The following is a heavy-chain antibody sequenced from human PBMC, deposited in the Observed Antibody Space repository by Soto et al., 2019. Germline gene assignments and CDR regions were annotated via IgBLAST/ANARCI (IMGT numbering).Heavy chain of an antibody. CDR1: GFTFGDYA. J-gene: IGHJ4*02. CDR3: SADILTGYYFYFDY. V-gene: IGHV3-49*03. CDR2: IRSKAYGGTT. D-gene: IGHD3-9*01. Sequence: PGGSLRLSCTASGFTFGDYAMSWFRQAPGKGLEWVGFIRSKAYGGTTEYAASVKGRFTISRDDFKSIAYLQMNSLKTEDTAVYYCSADILTGYYFYFDYWGQGTLVTVS.